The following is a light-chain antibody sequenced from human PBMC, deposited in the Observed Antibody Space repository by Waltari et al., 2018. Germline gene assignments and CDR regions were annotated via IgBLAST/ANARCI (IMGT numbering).Light chain of an antibody. V-gene: IGLV2-23*02. J-gene: IGLJ3*02. CDR3: CSYSTGGSWM. Sequence: QSALTQPVSVSGSPRQSVTISCTGTSNNGGDYNLVSWFQHHPDQPPKLLIFSVPTRPSGVSNRFSGSKSGNTASLTISGLQTEDEADYYCCSYSTGGSWMFGGGTKLTVL. CDR1: SNNGGDYNL. CDR2: SVP.